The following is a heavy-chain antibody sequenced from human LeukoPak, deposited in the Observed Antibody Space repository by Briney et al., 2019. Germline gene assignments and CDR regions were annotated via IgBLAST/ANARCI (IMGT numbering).Heavy chain of an antibody. V-gene: IGHV1-69*04. J-gene: IGHJ4*02. CDR3: ARDTVAPGGDY. CDR1: GGTFSSYA. CDR2: IIPILGIA. D-gene: IGHD6-19*01. Sequence: SVKVSCKASGGTFSSYAISWVRQAPGQGLEWMGRIIPILGIANYAQKFQGRVTITADKSTSTAYMELSSLRSEDTVVYYCARDTVAPGGDYWGQGTLVTVSS.